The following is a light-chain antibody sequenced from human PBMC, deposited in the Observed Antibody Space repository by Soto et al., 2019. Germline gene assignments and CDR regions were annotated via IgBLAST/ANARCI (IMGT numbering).Light chain of an antibody. J-gene: IGKJ1*01. V-gene: IGKV1-5*03. CDR1: QSISGL. Sequence: DIQMTQSPSTLSASVGDRVTITCRASQSISGLLAWYQQKPGKAPKLLIYKASGLESGVPSRFSGSGSGTEFTPTINGLQPDDFATYYCQQYNTFWTFGQGTKVDIK. CDR3: QQYNTFWT. CDR2: KAS.